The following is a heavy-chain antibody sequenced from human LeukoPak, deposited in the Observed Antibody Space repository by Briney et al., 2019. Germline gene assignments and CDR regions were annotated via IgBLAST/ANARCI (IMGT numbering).Heavy chain of an antibody. J-gene: IGHJ5*02. V-gene: IGHV4-31*11. D-gene: IGHD1-14*01. Sequence: SETLSLTCAVSGGAISSSGYFWSWIRQHPGKGPEWIGYIYHSGSAYYNPSLKSRVIISVDTSKNQFSLKLSSVTAADTAVYYCARRRMPRGAFDPWGQGTLVTVSS. CDR1: GGAISSSGYF. CDR3: ARRRMPRGAFDP. CDR2: IYHSGSA.